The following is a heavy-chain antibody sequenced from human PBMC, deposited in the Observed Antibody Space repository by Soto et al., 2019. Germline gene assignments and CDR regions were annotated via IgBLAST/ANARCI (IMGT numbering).Heavy chain of an antibody. CDR1: GFTFSSHS. Sequence: PGGSLRLSCAASGFTFSSHSMNWVRQAPGKGLEWVSSISSSSSYIYYADSVKGRFTISRDNAKNSLYLQMNSLRAEDTAVYYCARGLIAARPYNWFDPWGQGTLVTVSS. J-gene: IGHJ5*02. CDR3: ARGLIAARPYNWFDP. CDR2: ISSSSSYI. D-gene: IGHD6-6*01. V-gene: IGHV3-21*01.